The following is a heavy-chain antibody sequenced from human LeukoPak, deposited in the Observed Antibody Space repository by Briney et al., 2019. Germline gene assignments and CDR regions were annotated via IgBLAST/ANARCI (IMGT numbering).Heavy chain of an antibody. CDR2: ISYDGSNK. CDR1: GLTFSSYA. V-gene: IGHV3-30*01. J-gene: IGHJ4*02. CDR3: ARERYYYDSSGYSY. Sequence: PGGSLRLSCASSGLTFSSYAMHWVRQAPGKGLEWVAVISYDGSNKYYADSVKGRFTISRDNSKNTLYLQMNSLRAEDTAVYYCARERYYYDSSGYSYWGQGTLITVSS. D-gene: IGHD3-22*01.